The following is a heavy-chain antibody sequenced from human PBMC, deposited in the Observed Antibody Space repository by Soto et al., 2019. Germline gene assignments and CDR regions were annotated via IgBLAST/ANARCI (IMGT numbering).Heavy chain of an antibody. V-gene: IGHV2-5*01. Sequence: SGPTLVNPTQTLTLTCTFSGFSLSTSGVGVGWIRQPPGKALECLALIYWNDDKRYSPSLKSRLTITKDTSKNQVVLTMTNMDPVETATYYCAHLCGDYATDYYYYGMEVWGQGTTVTVSS. CDR3: AHLCGDYATDYYYYGMEV. CDR1: GFSLSTSGVG. D-gene: IGHD4-17*01. CDR2: IYWNDDK. J-gene: IGHJ6*02.